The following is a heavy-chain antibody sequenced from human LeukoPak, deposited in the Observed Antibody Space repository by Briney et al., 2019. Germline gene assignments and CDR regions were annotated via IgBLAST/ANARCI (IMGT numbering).Heavy chain of an antibody. V-gene: IGHV1-2*02. CDR2: INPNSGGT. Sequence: GASVKVSCKASGGTFSSYAISWVRQAPGQGLEWMGWINPNSGGTNYAQKFQGRVTMTRDTSISTAYMELSRLRSDDTAVYYCARAPRALGWFDPWGQGTLVTVSS. J-gene: IGHJ5*02. CDR3: ARAPRALGWFDP. CDR1: GGTFSSYA.